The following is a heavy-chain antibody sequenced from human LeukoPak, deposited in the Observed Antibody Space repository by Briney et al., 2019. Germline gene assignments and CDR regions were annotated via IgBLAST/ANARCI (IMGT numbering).Heavy chain of an antibody. CDR1: GGTIVRGGYY. V-gene: IGHV4-31*03. Sequence: SETLSLTCTVSGGTIVRGGYYWSWIRQHPGKGLEYIGYIYYTGSTYSNPSLKSRVTISVDTSKNQFSLKLSSVTAADTAMYYWASDMNSGSFDYWGQGTLVTVSS. CDR3: ASDMNSGSFDY. CDR2: IYYTGST. D-gene: IGHD3-10*01. J-gene: IGHJ4*02.